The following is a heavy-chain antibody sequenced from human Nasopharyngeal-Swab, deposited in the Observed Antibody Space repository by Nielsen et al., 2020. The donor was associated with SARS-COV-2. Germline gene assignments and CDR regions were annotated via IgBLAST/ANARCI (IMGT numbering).Heavy chain of an antibody. CDR2: INHSGST. D-gene: IGHD2-2*01. Sequence: SETLSLTCAVYGGSFSGYYWSWIRQPPGKGLDWIGEINHSGSTKYNPTLKSRINISVETSKNQFSLKVSSVTAADTAVYYCARGGYYCSSTSCYYYSGYYYGMDVWGQGTTVTVSS. CDR1: GGSFSGYY. J-gene: IGHJ6*02. CDR3: ARGGYYCSSTSCYYYSGYYYGMDV. V-gene: IGHV4-34*01.